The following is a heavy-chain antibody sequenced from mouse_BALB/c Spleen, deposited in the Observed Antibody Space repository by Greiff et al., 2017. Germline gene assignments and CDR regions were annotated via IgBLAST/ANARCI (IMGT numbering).Heavy chain of an antibody. CDR1: GFTFSDYG. D-gene: IGHD1-1*01. V-gene: IGHV5-15*02. CDR2: ISNLAYSI. Sequence: EVTLVESGGGLVQPGGSRKLSCAASGFTFSDYGMAWVRQAPGKGPEWVAFISNLAYSIYYADTVTGRFTISRENAKNTLYLEMSSLRSEDTAMYYCARGGNYAMDYWGQGTSVTVSS. J-gene: IGHJ4*01. CDR3: ARGGNYAMDY.